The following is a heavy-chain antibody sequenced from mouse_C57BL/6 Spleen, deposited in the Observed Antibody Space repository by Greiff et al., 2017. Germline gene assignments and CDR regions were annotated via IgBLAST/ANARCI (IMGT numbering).Heavy chain of an antibody. Sequence: QVQLQQPGAELVRPGTSVKLSCKASGYTFTSYWMHWVKQRPGQGLEWIGVIDPSDSYTNYNQKFKGKATLTVDTSSSTAYMQLSSLTSEDSAVYYCAIEYYYGSFDYWGQGTTLTVSS. CDR3: AIEYYYGSFDY. V-gene: IGHV1-59*01. CDR1: GYTFTSYW. CDR2: IDPSDSYT. D-gene: IGHD1-1*01. J-gene: IGHJ2*01.